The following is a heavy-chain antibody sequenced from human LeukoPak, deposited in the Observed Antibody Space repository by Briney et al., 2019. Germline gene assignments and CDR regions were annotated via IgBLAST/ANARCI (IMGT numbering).Heavy chain of an antibody. Sequence: GGSLRLSCAASGFTFSKYAMSWVRQAPGKGLEWVSGISVSGGSTNYADSVKGRFTISRDNSKNTLYLQMNSLRAEDTAVYYCAKDRMGGYWGQGTLVTVSS. CDR2: ISVSGGST. J-gene: IGHJ4*02. V-gene: IGHV3-23*01. CDR1: GFTFSKYA. D-gene: IGHD3-16*01. CDR3: AKDRMGGY.